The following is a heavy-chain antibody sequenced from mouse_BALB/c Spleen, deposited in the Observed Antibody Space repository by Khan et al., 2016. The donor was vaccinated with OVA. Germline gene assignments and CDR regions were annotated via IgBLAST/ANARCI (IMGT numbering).Heavy chain of an antibody. D-gene: IGHD2-14*01. CDR3: ARGYDFFAY. Sequence: EVQLVESGPDLVKPGASVKISCKASGYSFTLYYMTWVKQSHGKSLEWIGRVNPNTGGSDYNQEFTGKAILTVDKSSKTAYMELHSLTSEDSAVYYCARGYDFFAYWGQGTLVTVSA. J-gene: IGHJ3*01. CDR1: GYSFTLYY. V-gene: IGHV1-26*01. CDR2: VNPNTGGS.